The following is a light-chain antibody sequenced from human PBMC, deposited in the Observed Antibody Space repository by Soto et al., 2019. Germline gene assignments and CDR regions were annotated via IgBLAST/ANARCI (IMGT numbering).Light chain of an antibody. CDR1: QSISSW. V-gene: IGKV1-5*01. J-gene: IGKJ1*01. CDR3: QKYNSYSRT. CDR2: DAS. Sequence: TQSPSTLSASVGDRVPITCRARQSISSWLAWYQQKPGKAPKLLIYDASSLESGVPSRFSGSGSGTEFTLTISSLQPDDFATYYCQKYNSYSRTFGQGTKVDIK.